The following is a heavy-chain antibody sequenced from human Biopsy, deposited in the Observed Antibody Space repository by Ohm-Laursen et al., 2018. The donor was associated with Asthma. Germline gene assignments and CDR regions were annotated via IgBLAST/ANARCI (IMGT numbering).Heavy chain of an antibody. D-gene: IGHD5-12*01. V-gene: IGHV3-30*18. J-gene: IGHJ4*02. CDR3: AKRRGYSGHDNDY. CDR1: GFMFRSFG. CDR2: ISYDGNHK. Sequence: SLRLSCAAPGFMFRSFGMHWVRQAPGKGLEWVAVISYDGNHKFYEDSVKGRFTISRDNSKNTLYPQMNSLRTEDTAVYYCAKRRGYSGHDNDYWGQGTLVIVSS.